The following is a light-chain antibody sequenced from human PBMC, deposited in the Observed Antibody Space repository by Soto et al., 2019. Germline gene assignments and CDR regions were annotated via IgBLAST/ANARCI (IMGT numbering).Light chain of an antibody. V-gene: IGKV3-15*01. CDR1: QRVSRN. CDR3: QQYGTTLWT. CDR2: DAS. J-gene: IGKJ1*01. Sequence: EIVMTQSPATLSVSPGERATLSCRASQRVSRNLAWYQQKPGQAPRLLIYDASTRATGIPDRFSGSGSGTDFTLTIIRLEPEDFAVYYCQQYGTTLWTFGQGTKVDI.